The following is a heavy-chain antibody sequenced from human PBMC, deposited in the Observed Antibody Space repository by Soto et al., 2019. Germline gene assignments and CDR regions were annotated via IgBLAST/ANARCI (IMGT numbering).Heavy chain of an antibody. CDR1: GFTFSSYG. J-gene: IGHJ5*02. CDR2: IWYDGSNK. V-gene: IGHV3-33*01. D-gene: IGHD1-7*01. CDR3: AREGGYNWNYWSWFDP. Sequence: GGSLRLSCAASGFTFSSYGMHWVRQAPGKGLEWVAVIWYDGSNKYYADSVKGRFTISRDNSKNTLYLQMNSLRAEDTAVYYCAREGGYNWNYWSWFDPWGQGTLVTVSS.